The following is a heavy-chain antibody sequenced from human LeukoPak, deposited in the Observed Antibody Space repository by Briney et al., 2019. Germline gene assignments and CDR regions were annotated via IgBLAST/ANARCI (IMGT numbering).Heavy chain of an antibody. Sequence: ASVKVSCKASGHTFVSYGISWVRQAPGRELEWMGWINPNSGGTNYAQKFQGRVTMTRDTSISTAYMELSRLRSDDTAVYYCARADTAMALDYWGQGTLVTVSS. CDR3: ARADTAMALDY. CDR2: INPNSGGT. J-gene: IGHJ4*02. V-gene: IGHV1-2*02. CDR1: GHTFVSYG. D-gene: IGHD5-18*01.